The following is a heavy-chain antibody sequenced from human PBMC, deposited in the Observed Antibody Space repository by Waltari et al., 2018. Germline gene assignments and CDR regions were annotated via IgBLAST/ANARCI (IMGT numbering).Heavy chain of an antibody. CDR3: AKGVVVVVAATRFDY. J-gene: IGHJ4*02. CDR2: ISGSGGST. V-gene: IGHV3-23*01. D-gene: IGHD2-15*01. Sequence: VHGGGSLRLSCAASGFTFSSYAMSWVRQAPGKGLEWVSAISGSGGSTYYADSVKGRFTISRDNSKNTLYLQMNSLRAEDTAVYYCAKGVVVVVAATRFDYWGQGTLVTVSS. CDR1: GFTFSSYA.